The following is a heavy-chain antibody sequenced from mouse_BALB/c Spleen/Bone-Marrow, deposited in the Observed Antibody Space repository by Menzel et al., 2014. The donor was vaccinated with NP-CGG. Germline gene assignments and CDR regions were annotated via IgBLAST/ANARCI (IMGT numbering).Heavy chain of an antibody. Sequence: VQLVESGAELVRPGSSVKISCKASGYALSSNWMNWVKQRPGQGLEWIGQIYPGDGDTNYNGKFQGKATLTADKSSSTAYMQLSSLTSEDSAVYFCARGDYRYGDFAMDYWGQGTSVTVSS. CDR3: ARGDYRYGDFAMDY. CDR1: GYALSSNW. CDR2: IYPGDGDT. D-gene: IGHD2-12*01. J-gene: IGHJ4*01. V-gene: IGHV1-80*01.